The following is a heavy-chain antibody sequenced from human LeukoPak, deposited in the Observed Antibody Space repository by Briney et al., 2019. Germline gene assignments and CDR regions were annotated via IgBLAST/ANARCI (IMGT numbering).Heavy chain of an antibody. Sequence: SVKVSCKASGGTFSSYAISWVRQAPGQGLEWMGGVIPIFGTANYAQKFQGRVTITADESTSTAYMELSSLRSEDTAVYYCATLGYCSGGSCYTVDYWGQGTLVTVSS. V-gene: IGHV1-69*13. J-gene: IGHJ4*02. D-gene: IGHD2-15*01. CDR2: VIPIFGTA. CDR1: GGTFSSYA. CDR3: ATLGYCSGGSCYTVDY.